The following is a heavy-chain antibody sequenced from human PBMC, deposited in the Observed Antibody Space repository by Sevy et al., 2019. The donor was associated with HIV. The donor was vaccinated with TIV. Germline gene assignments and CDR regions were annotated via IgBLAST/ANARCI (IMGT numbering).Heavy chain of an antibody. Sequence: SETLSLTCTVSGGSISSYYWSWIRQPAGKGLEWIGSINYSGSTYYNPSLKSRVTISVDTSKNQFSLKLSSVTAADTAVYYCAKGGLHRGMDVWGQGTTVTVSS. CDR3: AKGGLHRGMDV. D-gene: IGHD4-4*01. CDR2: INYSGST. CDR1: GGSISSYY. J-gene: IGHJ6*02. V-gene: IGHV4-59*05.